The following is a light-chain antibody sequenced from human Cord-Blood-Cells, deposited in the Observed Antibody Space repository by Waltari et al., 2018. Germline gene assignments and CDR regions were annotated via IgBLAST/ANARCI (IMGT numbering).Light chain of an antibody. CDR1: TLPTEY. Sequence: SYELTQPPSVSVHPHQTAQTPRSGQTLPTEYPSSYQQESGQAPVLVIDADSKRPSGIPERFSGYSSGTMATLTISGAQVEDEADYYCYSTDSSGNHRVFGGGTKLTVL. J-gene: IGLJ3*02. V-gene: IGLV3-10*01. CDR3: YSTDSSGNHRV. CDR2: ADS.